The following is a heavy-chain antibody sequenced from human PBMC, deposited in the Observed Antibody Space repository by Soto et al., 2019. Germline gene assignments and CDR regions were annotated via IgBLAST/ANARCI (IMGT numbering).Heavy chain of an antibody. V-gene: IGHV4-59*08. D-gene: IGHD3-10*01. CDR1: DGSISSYY. Sequence: VQLQESGPGLVKPSETLSLTCTVSDGSISSYYWSWIRQPPGKGLEWIGSIYYSGSTNYNPSLKSRVTNSVDTSRNQFSLKLSSVTAADTAVYYCARSWGGDFDFWGQGTLVSVSS. J-gene: IGHJ4*02. CDR3: ARSWGGDFDF. CDR2: IYYSGST.